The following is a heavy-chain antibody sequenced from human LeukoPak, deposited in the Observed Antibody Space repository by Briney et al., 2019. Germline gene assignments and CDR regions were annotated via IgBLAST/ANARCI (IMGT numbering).Heavy chain of an antibody. D-gene: IGHD3-10*01. Sequence: GGSLRLSCAASGFTFSSYEMNWVRQAPGKGLEWVSYISSSGSTIYYADSVKGRFTISRDNAKNSLDLQMNSLRVEDTAVYYCVRDRHYIGNREVRFPYWGQGALVTVSS. CDR1: GFTFSSYE. CDR3: VRDRHYIGNREVRFPY. J-gene: IGHJ4*02. V-gene: IGHV3-48*03. CDR2: ISSSGSTI.